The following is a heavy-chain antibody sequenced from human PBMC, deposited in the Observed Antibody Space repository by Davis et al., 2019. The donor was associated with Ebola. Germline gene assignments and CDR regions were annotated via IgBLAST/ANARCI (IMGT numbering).Heavy chain of an antibody. CDR1: GGSFSGYY. J-gene: IGHJ4*02. Sequence: MPSETLSLTCAVYGGSFSGYYWSWIRQPPGKGLEWIGEITHSVSTNYNPSLKSRVTISIDTSKNQFSLRLSSVTAADTAVYSCARGRGNGYSGYRRAFDYWGQGTLVTVSS. CDR3: ARGRGNGYSGYRRAFDY. CDR2: ITHSVST. V-gene: IGHV4-34*01. D-gene: IGHD5-12*01.